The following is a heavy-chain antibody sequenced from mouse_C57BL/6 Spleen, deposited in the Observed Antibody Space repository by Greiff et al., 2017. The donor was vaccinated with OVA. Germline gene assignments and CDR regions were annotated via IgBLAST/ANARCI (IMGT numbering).Heavy chain of an antibody. J-gene: IGHJ3*01. D-gene: IGHD1-1*01. Sequence: QVQLQQPGAELVRPGSSVKLSCKASGYTFTSYWMHWVKQRPIQGLEWIGNIDPSDSETHYNQKFKDKATLTVDKSSSTAYMQLSSLTSEDSAVYYCARSVYYGSSWFAYWGQGTLVTVSA. V-gene: IGHV1-52*01. CDR3: ARSVYYGSSWFAY. CDR1: GYTFTSYW. CDR2: IDPSDSET.